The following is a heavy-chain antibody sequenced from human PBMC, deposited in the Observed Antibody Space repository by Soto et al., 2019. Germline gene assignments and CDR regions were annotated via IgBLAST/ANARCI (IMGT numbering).Heavy chain of an antibody. CDR1: GYIFVNYG. J-gene: IGHJ6*02. CDR2: ISPYTGNT. CDR3: VMLDNYVTPTPQDV. Sequence: QVQLVQSGNELKKPGASAQVSCKASGYIFVNYGIAWVRQAPGQGLAWMGWISPYTGNTHSATKVQGRLTMTTDTSTSTTYMDLGSLTSDDTAVYYCVMLDNYVTPTPQDVWGQGTTVTVSS. V-gene: IGHV1-18*01. D-gene: IGHD3-16*01.